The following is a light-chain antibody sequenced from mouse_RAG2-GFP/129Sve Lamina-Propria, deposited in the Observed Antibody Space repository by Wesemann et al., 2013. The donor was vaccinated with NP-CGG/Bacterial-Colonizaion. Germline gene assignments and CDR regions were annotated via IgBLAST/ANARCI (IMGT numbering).Light chain of an antibody. V-gene: IGKV6-13*01. Sequence: DIVMTQSTKFMSTSVGDRVSVTCKASQNVGTAVAWYQQKPGQSPKLLIYSASYRYTGVPDRFTGSGSGTDFTLTISNMQSEDLADYFCQQYSSYPRTFGGGTKLEIK. J-gene: IGKJ1*01. CDR3: QQYSSYPRT. CDR1: QNVGTA. CDR2: SAS.